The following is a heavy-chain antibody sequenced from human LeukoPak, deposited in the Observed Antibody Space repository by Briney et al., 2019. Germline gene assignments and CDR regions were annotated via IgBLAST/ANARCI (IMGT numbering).Heavy chain of an antibody. CDR3: AKDLSGELRDY. D-gene: IGHD1-26*01. CDR1: GFTFSSYG. J-gene: IGHJ4*02. CDR2: ISYDGSNK. V-gene: IGHV3-30*18. Sequence: GGSLRLSCAASGFTFSSYGMHWVRQAPGKGLEWVAVISYDGSNKYYADSVKGRFTISRDNSKNTLYLQMNSLRAEDTAVYYCAKDLSGELRDYWGQGTLVTVSS.